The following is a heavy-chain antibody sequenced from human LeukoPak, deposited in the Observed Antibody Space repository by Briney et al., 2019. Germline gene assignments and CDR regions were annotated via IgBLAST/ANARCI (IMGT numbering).Heavy chain of an antibody. CDR3: SRAVARHSAVGY. CDR1: GYTFTGYY. D-gene: IGHD6-6*01. J-gene: IGHJ4*02. Sequence: ASVKVSCKASGYTFTGYYMHWVRQAPGQGLEWMGWINPNSGGTNYAQKFQGRVTMTRDTSISTAYMELSRLRSDDTAVYYCSRAVARHSAVGYRGQGSIVTVSS. CDR2: INPNSGGT. V-gene: IGHV1-2*02.